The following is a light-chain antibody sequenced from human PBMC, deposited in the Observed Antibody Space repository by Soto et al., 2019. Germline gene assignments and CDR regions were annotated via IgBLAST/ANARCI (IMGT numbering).Light chain of an antibody. J-gene: IGKJ5*01. CDR2: AAS. CDR1: QVITDD. CDR3: QQRYSTTIT. V-gene: IGKV1-39*01. Sequence: DIQMTQSPSSLSSSFGDRLTITCRASQVITDDLGWYQQKPGKAPKRLIYAASTLQSGVPSRFSGIGSGTDVALTLSSLQTEDGATYDGQQRYSTTITFGQGTRLEIK.